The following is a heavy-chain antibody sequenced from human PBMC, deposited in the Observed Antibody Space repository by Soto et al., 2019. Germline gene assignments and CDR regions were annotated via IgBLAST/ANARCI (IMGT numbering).Heavy chain of an antibody. J-gene: IGHJ4*02. CDR3: ARDQGRGYSYGRSSGLDY. CDR1: GFTFSSYG. CDR2: IWYDGSNK. D-gene: IGHD5-18*01. V-gene: IGHV3-33*01. Sequence: GGSLRLSCAASGFTFSSYGMHWVRQAPGKGLEWVAVIWYDGSNKYYADSVKGRFTISRDNSKNTLYLQMNSLRAEDTAVYYCARDQGRGYSYGRSSGLDYWGQGTLVTVSS.